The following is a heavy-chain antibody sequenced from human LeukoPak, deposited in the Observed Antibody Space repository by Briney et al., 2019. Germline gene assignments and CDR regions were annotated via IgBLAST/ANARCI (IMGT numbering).Heavy chain of an antibody. CDR3: TREDY. CDR1: GYTFTGYY. Sequence: ASVKVSCKASGYTFTGYYIHWVRQAPGQGLEWMGWISPDSTDTNYAQKFQGRVTMTRDTSISTAYMELSRLRFDDAAMYYCTREDYWGQGTLVTVSS. V-gene: IGHV1-2*02. J-gene: IGHJ4*02. CDR2: ISPDSTDT.